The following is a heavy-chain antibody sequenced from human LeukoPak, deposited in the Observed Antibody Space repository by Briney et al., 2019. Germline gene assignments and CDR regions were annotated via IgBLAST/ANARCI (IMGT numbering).Heavy chain of an antibody. D-gene: IGHD4-11*01. V-gene: IGHV3-74*01. CDR3: ARLGDYSNAHWFDP. J-gene: IGHJ5*02. Sequence: VQPGGSLRLSCAASGFTFSRYWMHWVRQAPGKGLVWVSRINSDGSSTNYADSVKGRFTISRDNAKNTLYLQMDSLRAEDTAVYYCARLGDYSNAHWFDPWGQGTLVTVSS. CDR2: INSDGSST. CDR1: GFTFSRYW.